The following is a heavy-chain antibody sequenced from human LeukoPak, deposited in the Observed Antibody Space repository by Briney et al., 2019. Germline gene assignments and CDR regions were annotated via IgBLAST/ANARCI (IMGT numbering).Heavy chain of an antibody. D-gene: IGHD3-3*01. J-gene: IGHJ4*02. CDR1: GFTFSSYS. V-gene: IGHV3-48*04. CDR2: ISSSSSTI. CDR3: ARDFWYASPPTNY. Sequence: PGGSLRLSCAASGFTFSSYSMNWVRQAPGKGLEWVSYISSSSSTIYYADSVKGRFTISRDNAKNSLYLQMNSLRAEDTALYHCARDFWYASPPTNYWGQGTLVTVSS.